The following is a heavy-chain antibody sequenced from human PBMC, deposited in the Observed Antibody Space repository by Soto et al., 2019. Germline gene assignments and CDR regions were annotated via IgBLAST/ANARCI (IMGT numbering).Heavy chain of an antibody. CDR2: ISYDGSNK. J-gene: IGHJ4*02. CDR1: GFTFSSYA. D-gene: IGHD3-3*02. Sequence: GGSLRLSCAASGFTFSSYAMHWVRQAPGKGLEWVAVISYDGSNKYYADSVKGRFTISRDNSKNTLYLQMNSLRAEDTAVYYCARGSAARRIFDYWGQGTLVTVSS. V-gene: IGHV3-30-3*01. CDR3: ARGSAARRIFDY.